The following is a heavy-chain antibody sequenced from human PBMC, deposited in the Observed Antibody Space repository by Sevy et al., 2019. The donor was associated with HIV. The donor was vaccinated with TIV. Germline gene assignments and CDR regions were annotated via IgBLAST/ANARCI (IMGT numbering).Heavy chain of an antibody. CDR1: GFTFSSYS. Sequence: GGSLRPSCAASGFTFSSYSMNWVRQAPGKGLEWVSYISSSSSTIYYADSVKGRFTISRDNAKNSLYLQMNSLRAEDTAVYYCARVYGELLHEADAFDIWGQGTMVTVSS. D-gene: IGHD1-26*01. V-gene: IGHV3-48*01. CDR3: ARVYGELLHEADAFDI. J-gene: IGHJ3*02. CDR2: ISSSSSTI.